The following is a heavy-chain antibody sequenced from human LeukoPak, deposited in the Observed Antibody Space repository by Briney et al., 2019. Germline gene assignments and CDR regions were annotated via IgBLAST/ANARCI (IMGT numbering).Heavy chain of an antibody. CDR1: GFTFSSYG. J-gene: IGHJ4*02. CDR2: ISGSGGNT. CDR3: AKSRTPGFDY. D-gene: IGHD2-15*01. V-gene: IGHV3-23*01. Sequence: GGSLRLSCAASGFTFSSYGMSWVRQAPGKGLEWVSFISGSGGNTYYADSVKGRFTISRDNSKNTLYLQMNRLRAEDTALYYCAKSRTPGFDYWGQGTLVTVSS.